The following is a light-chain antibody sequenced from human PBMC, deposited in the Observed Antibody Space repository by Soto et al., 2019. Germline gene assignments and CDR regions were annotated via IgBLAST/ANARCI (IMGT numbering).Light chain of an antibody. CDR1: QSISSN. CDR2: DAS. CDR3: QQYHNWPTWT. J-gene: IGKJ1*01. V-gene: IGKV3-15*01. Sequence: EIVMTQSPATLSVSPVEIANLYCMSSQSISSNLAWYQQTPGQAPRLLIYDASKRVTGVPPRFSGSGSGTEFTLTISSLQSVDSAVYYCQQYHNWPTWTCGQGTKVDIK.